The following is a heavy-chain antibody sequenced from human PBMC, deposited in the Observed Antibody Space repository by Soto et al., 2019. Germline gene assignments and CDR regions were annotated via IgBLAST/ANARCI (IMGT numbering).Heavy chain of an antibody. V-gene: IGHV3-30*18. CDR2: ISYDGRNK. Sequence: PGGSLRLSCAASGFTFSSYGMHWVRQAPGKGLEWVAVISYDGRNKYYADSVKGRFSISRDNSKNTVSLEMTSLRAEDTAVYYCAKGGRQWLVTSDFNYWGQGALVTVSS. J-gene: IGHJ4*02. D-gene: IGHD6-19*01. CDR3: AKGGRQWLVTSDFNY. CDR1: GFTFSSYG.